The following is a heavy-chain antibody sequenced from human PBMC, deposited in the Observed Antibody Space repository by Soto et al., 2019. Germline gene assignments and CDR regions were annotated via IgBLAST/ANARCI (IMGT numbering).Heavy chain of an antibody. CDR3: ARQDGSGYSSSSVSWFDP. J-gene: IGHJ5*02. Sequence: PGESLKISCKGSGYSFTSYWISWVRQMPGKGLEWMGRIDPSDSYTNYSPSFQGHVTISADKSISTAYLQWSSLKASDTAMYYCARQDGSGYSSSSVSWFDPWGQGTLVTVSS. CDR1: GYSFTSYW. D-gene: IGHD6-6*01. CDR2: IDPSDSYT. V-gene: IGHV5-10-1*01.